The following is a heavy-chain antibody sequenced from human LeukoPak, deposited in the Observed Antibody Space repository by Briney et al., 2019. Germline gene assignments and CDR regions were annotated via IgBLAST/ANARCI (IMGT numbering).Heavy chain of an antibody. CDR1: GFTFSSCA. Sequence: GGSLRLSCAASGFTFSSCAMHWVRQAPGKGLEYVSAISSNGGSTYYANSVKGRFTISRDNSKNTLYLQMGSLRAEDMAVYYCARARGGLLAFDIWGQGTMVTVSS. CDR2: ISSNGGST. CDR3: ARARGGLLAFDI. V-gene: IGHV3-64*01. D-gene: IGHD3-10*01. J-gene: IGHJ3*02.